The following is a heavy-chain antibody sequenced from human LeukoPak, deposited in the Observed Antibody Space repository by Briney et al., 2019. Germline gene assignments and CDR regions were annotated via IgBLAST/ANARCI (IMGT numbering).Heavy chain of an antibody. D-gene: IGHD2-15*01. CDR2: LSFDETYK. V-gene: IGHV3-30*01. CDR3: ARGKGGPFKY. Sequence: GGSLRLSCAASGFTFRRYAMHWVRQAPSKGLEWVAALSFDETYKFYADSVKGRFIISRDNSNNTLSLEMNSLRTEDTAVYFCARGKGGPFKYWGQGTLVTVSS. CDR1: GFTFRRYA. J-gene: IGHJ4*02.